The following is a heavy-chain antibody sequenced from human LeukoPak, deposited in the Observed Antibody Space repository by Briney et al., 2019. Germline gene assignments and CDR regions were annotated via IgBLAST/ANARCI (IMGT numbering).Heavy chain of an antibody. J-gene: IGHJ4*02. CDR3: ASHFYYYDSSGSKNGSFDY. Sequence: SETLSLTCAVYGGSFSGYYWSWIRQPPGKGLEWIGEINHSGSTNYNPSLKSRVTISVDTSKNQFSLKLSSVTAADTAVYYCASHFYYYDSSGSKNGSFDYWGQGTLVTASS. V-gene: IGHV4-34*01. CDR1: GGSFSGYY. CDR2: INHSGST. D-gene: IGHD3-22*01.